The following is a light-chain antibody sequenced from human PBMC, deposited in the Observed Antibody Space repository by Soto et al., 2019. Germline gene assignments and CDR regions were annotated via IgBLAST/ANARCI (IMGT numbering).Light chain of an antibody. CDR2: GAS. CDR3: QQYNNWPRT. J-gene: IGKJ1*01. CDR1: QSVSSN. V-gene: IGKV3-15*01. Sequence: EIVMTQSPATLSVSPGERATLSCRASQSVSSNLAWYQQKPGQAPRLLIYGASTRATGIPARFSGSGSGTELTLTIISRLYYDVAVYYCQQYNNWPRTFGQGTKVDIK.